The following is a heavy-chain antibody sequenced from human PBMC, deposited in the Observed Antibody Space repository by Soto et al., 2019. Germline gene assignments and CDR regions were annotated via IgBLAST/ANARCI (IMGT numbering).Heavy chain of an antibody. CDR1: GFTFSSYL. Sequence: GGSLRLSCAASGFTFSSYLMSWVRQAPGKGLEWVANIKQDGSEKYYVDSVKGRFTISRDNAKNSLYLQMNSLRAEDTAVYYCARGQTYYYGSGKSWFDPWGQGTMVAV. D-gene: IGHD3-10*01. CDR3: ARGQTYYYGSGKSWFDP. J-gene: IGHJ5*02. V-gene: IGHV3-7*03. CDR2: IKQDGSEK.